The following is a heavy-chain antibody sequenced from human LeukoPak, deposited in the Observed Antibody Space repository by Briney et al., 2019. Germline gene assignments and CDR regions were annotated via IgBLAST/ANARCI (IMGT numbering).Heavy chain of an antibody. CDR1: GGSISTYY. CDR2: IYYSGST. Sequence: SETLSLTCTVSGGSISTYYWSWIRQPPGKELEWIGYIYYSGSTNYSPSLKTRVTLSVDTSKKQFSLKLTSVTAADTAVYYCARGSIAAAEGSHWFDPWGQGTLVTVSS. CDR3: ARGSIAAAEGSHWFDP. V-gene: IGHV4-59*01. D-gene: IGHD6-13*01. J-gene: IGHJ5*02.